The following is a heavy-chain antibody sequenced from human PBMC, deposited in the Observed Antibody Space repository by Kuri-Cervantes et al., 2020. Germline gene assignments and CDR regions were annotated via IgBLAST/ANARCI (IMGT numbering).Heavy chain of an antibody. Sequence: GESLKISCAASGFTFINYAMSWVRQAPGKGLEWVSSISGSGDKTYYADSVKGRFTISRDNSKNTLYLQMNSLRAEDTAVYYCARGPTGGVGGVNFYGMDVWGQGTTVTVSS. D-gene: IGHD3-16*01. CDR1: GFTFINYA. CDR3: ARGPTGGVGGVNFYGMDV. V-gene: IGHV3-23*01. CDR2: ISGSGDKT. J-gene: IGHJ6*02.